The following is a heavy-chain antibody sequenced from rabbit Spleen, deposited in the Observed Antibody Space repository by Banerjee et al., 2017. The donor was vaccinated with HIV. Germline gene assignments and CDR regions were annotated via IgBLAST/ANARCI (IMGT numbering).Heavy chain of an antibody. J-gene: IGHJ4*01. CDR2: IYTGDGDI. V-gene: IGHV1S45*01. CDR1: GFSFSSNYW. CDR3: ARDLHRQFSL. Sequence: QEQLVESGGGLVQPEGSLTLTCKASGFSFSSNYWICWVRQAPGKGLEWIVCIYTGDGDIVYASWAKGRFTISKISSTTVTLQMTSLTAADTATYFCARDLHRQFSLWGPGTLVTVS.